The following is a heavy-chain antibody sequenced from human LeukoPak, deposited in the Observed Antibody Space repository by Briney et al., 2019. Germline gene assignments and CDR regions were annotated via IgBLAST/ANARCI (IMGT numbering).Heavy chain of an antibody. J-gene: IGHJ6*02. V-gene: IGHV3-9*01. CDR2: ISWDSGSI. CDR1: GFTFDDYA. D-gene: IGHD3/OR15-3a*01. Sequence: GRSLRLSCAASGFTFDDYAMHWVRQAPGKGLEWVSGISWDSGSIGYADSVKGRFTISRDNAKNSLYLQMNSLRAEDTALYYCARGGIGDWLLSGSYYYGMDVWGQGTTVTVSS. CDR3: ARGGIGDWLLSGSYYYGMDV.